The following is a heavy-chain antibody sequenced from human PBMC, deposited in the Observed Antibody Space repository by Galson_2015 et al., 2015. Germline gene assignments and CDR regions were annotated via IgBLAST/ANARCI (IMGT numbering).Heavy chain of an antibody. V-gene: IGHV3-33*01. CDR1: GFTFRGYG. CDR2: IWYDGSNT. CDR3: ARDSADGYTSRSIDY. D-gene: IGHD6-13*01. Sequence: SLRLSCAASGFTFRGYGMHWVRQAPGKGLAWVARIWYDGSNTYYADSVKGRFTISRDNSKNSLYLQMNSLRAEDTAVYYCARDSADGYTSRSIDYWGQGTLVTVSS. J-gene: IGHJ4*02.